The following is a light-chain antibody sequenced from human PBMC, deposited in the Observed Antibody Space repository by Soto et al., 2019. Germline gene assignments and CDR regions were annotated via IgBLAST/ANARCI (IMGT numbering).Light chain of an antibody. J-gene: IGKJ1*01. CDR1: QSVSSYY. V-gene: IGKV3-20*01. CDR2: AAS. Sequence: TVSPPSPATPAFSPGGRASLSFRASQSVSSYYLAWYQQKPGQAPRLLIYAASSRATGIPDRFSGGGSGTDFTLTISRLEPEDFAVYYCQQCGSSPWTFGQGTKVDIK. CDR3: QQCGSSPWT.